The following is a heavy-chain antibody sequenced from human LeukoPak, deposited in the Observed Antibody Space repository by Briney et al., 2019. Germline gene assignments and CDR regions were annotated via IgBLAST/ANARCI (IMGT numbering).Heavy chain of an antibody. V-gene: IGHV3-23*01. CDR1: GFTFSSYA. D-gene: IGHD6-13*01. CDR3: AVDIAAAGTSYHYYGMDV. J-gene: IGHJ6*02. CDR2: ISGSGGST. Sequence: GGSLRLSCAASGFTFSSYAMSWVRQAPGKGLEWVSAISGSGGSTYYADSVKGRFTISRDNSKNTLYLQMNSLRAEDTAVYYCAVDIAAAGTSYHYYGMDVWGQGTTVTVSS.